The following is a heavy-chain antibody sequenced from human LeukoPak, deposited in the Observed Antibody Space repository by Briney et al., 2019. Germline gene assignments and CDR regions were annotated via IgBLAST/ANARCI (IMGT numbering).Heavy chain of an antibody. J-gene: IGHJ4*02. CDR3: ARERVWSGSYYFDY. CDR1: RYTFTSYG. V-gene: IGHV1-18*01. CDR2: ISAYNGNT. D-gene: IGHD1-26*01. Sequence: ASVKVSCKASRYTFTSYGIRWVRQAPGQGVEWMGWISAYNGNTNYAQKVQGRVTMSTDTSTSTAYMELRSLRSDDTAVYYCARERVWSGSYYFDYWGQGALVTVSS.